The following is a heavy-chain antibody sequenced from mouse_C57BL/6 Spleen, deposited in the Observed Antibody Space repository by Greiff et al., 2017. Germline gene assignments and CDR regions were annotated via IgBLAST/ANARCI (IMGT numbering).Heavy chain of an antibody. CDR3: ARGYYGSSRELYFDV. CDR1: GYTFTSYT. V-gene: IGHV1-4*01. CDR2: INPSSGYP. D-gene: IGHD1-1*01. J-gene: IGHJ1*03. Sequence: QVQLQQSGAELARPGASVKMSCKASGYTFTSYTMHWVKQRPGQGLEWIGYINPSSGYPKYNQKFKDKATLTADKSSSTAYMQLSSLTSEDSAVYYCARGYYGSSRELYFDVWGTGTTVTVSS.